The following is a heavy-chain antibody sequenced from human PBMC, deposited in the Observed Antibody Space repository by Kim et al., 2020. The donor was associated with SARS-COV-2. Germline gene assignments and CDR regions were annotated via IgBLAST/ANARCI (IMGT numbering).Heavy chain of an antibody. Sequence: NPSLKSRVTISVDTSKNQFSLKLSSVTAADTAVYYCARNIVDTAMVTSDYWGQGTLVTVSS. J-gene: IGHJ4*02. V-gene: IGHV4-39*01. CDR3: ARNIVDTAMVTSDY. D-gene: IGHD5-18*01.